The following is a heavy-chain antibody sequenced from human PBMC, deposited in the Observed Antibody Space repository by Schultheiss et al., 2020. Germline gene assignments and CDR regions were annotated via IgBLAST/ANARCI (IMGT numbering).Heavy chain of an antibody. D-gene: IGHD3-22*01. Sequence: ASVKVSCKASGYTFTSYGISWVRQAPGQGLEWMGWISAYNGNTNYAQKLQGRVTMTTDTSTSTAYMELRSLRSDDTAVYYCASSTGYYDSSGYYLEDAFDIWGQGTMVTVSS. J-gene: IGHJ3*02. V-gene: IGHV1-18*01. CDR2: ISAYNGNT. CDR1: GYTFTSYG. CDR3: ASSTGYYDSSGYYLEDAFDI.